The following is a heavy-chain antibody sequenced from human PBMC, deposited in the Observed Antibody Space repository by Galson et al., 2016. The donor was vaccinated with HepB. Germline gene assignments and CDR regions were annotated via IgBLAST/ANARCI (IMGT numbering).Heavy chain of an antibody. CDR2: ISPFAGDT. J-gene: IGHJ4*02. Sequence: SVKVSCKASGYAFIHYGISWVRQAPGQGLEWIGWISPFAGDTGYAPKFQGRVTLTTDTSTSTAYMELRSLTYEDTAVYFCARVFGAGTTFFYWGQGTLLTVSS. D-gene: IGHD3-10*01. CDR3: ARVFGAGTTFFY. CDR1: GYAFIHYG. V-gene: IGHV1-18*01.